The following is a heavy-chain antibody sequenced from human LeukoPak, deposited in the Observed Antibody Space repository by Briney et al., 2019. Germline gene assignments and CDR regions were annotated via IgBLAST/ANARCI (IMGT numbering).Heavy chain of an antibody. CDR1: GYTFTIYG. CDR2: ISGYNGNT. V-gene: IGHV1-18*01. J-gene: IGHJ4*02. Sequence: ASVKVSCKASGYTFTIYGISWVRQAPGQGLEWMGWISGYNGNTNYAQKFQGRVTITADESTSTAYMELSSLRSEDTAVYYCARISIYCSSTSCQGFDYWGQGTLVTVSS. D-gene: IGHD2-2*01. CDR3: ARISIYCSSTSCQGFDY.